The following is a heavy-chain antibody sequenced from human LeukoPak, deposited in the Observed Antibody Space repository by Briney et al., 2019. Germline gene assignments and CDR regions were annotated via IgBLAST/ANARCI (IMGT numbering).Heavy chain of an antibody. V-gene: IGHV1-69*06. CDR3: ATTSRAVAGGFDY. J-gene: IGHJ4*02. CDR1: GGTFRSYG. CDR2: IIPIFGTA. D-gene: IGHD6-19*01. Sequence: GASVKVSCKASGGTFRSYGFSWVRQAPGQGLEWMGGIIPIFGTANYAQKFQGRVTITADKSTSTAYMELSSLRSEDTAVYYYATTSRAVAGGFDYWGQGTLVTVSS.